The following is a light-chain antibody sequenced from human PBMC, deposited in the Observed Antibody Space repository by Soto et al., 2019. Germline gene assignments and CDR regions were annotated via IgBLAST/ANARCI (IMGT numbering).Light chain of an antibody. V-gene: IGKV3-11*01. Sequence: IVLTQSPVSLSLSPGERATLSCRASQTVSSNLAWYHQKPGQAPRLLIYDASNRATGIPARFSGSGSGTDFTLTISSLQPEDFATYYCQQLHDYPITFGQGTRLEIK. CDR3: QQLHDYPIT. CDR1: QTVSSN. J-gene: IGKJ5*01. CDR2: DAS.